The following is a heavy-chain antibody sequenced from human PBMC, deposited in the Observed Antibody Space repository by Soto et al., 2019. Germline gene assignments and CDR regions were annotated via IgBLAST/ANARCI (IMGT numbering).Heavy chain of an antibody. J-gene: IGHJ3*02. V-gene: IGHV3-33*01. CDR1: GFTFSSYG. CDR2: IWYDGSNK. Sequence: GGSLRLSCAASGFTFSSYGMHWVRQAPGKGLEWVAVIWYDGSNKYYADSVKGRFTISRDNSKNTLYLQMNSLRAEDTAVYYCARDTMSGAPNGAFDIWGQGTMVTVSS. CDR3: ARDTMSGAPNGAFDI. D-gene: IGHD1-1*01.